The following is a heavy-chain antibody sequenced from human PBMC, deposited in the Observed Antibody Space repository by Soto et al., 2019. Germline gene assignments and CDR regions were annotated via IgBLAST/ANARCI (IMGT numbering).Heavy chain of an antibody. CDR2: INHSGTT. V-gene: IGHV4-34*01. CDR3: ASQGGYQMDV. CDR1: GGSFSGYY. Sequence: PSETLSLTCAVYGGSFSGYYWSWIRQPPGKGLEWIGEINHSGTTNYNPSFKSRVTISVDRSKNQFSLKLDSVTAADTAVYYCASQGGYQMDVWGKGTTVTVSS. D-gene: IGHD3-16*01. J-gene: IGHJ6*03.